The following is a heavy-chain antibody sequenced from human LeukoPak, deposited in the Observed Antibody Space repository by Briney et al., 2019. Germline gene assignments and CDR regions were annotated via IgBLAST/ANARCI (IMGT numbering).Heavy chain of an antibody. CDR2: ISSSSSYT. CDR3: AREYDSSGTNQVFGY. CDR1: GFTFSDYY. J-gene: IGHJ4*02. V-gene: IGHV3-11*05. Sequence: GRSLRLSCAASGFTFSDYYMSWIRQAPGKGLEWVSYISSSSSYTNYADSVKGRFTISRDNAKNSLYLQMNSLRAEDTAVYYCAREYDSSGTNQVFGYWGQGTLVTVSS. D-gene: IGHD3-22*01.